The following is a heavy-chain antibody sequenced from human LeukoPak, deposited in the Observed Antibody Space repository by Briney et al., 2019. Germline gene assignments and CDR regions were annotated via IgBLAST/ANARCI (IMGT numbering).Heavy chain of an antibody. D-gene: IGHD1-7*01. CDR3: VRGQRGITGTTYYYMDV. V-gene: IGHV3-30*01. CDR2: ISYDGSNK. Sequence: GGSLRLSCAASGFTFSSYAMHWVRQAPGKGLEWVAVISYDGSNKYYADSVKGRFTISRDNSKNTLYLQMNSLRAEDTAVYYCVRGQRGITGTTYYYMDVWGKGTTVTVSS. J-gene: IGHJ6*03. CDR1: GFTFSSYA.